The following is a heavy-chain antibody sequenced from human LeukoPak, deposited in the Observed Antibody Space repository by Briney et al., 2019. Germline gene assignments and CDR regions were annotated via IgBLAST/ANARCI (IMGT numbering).Heavy chain of an antibody. CDR2: ISSSSSTI. D-gene: IGHD3-9*01. V-gene: IGHV3-48*01. CDR3: ASLGPHVLRYFDWLLDVAFDI. J-gene: IGHJ3*02. Sequence: GGSLRLSCAASGFTFSSYSMNWVRQAPGKGLEWVSYISSSSSTIYYADSVKGRFTISRDSAKNSLYLQMNSLRAEDTAVYYCASLGPHVLRYFDWLLDVAFDIWGQGTMVTVSS. CDR1: GFTFSSYS.